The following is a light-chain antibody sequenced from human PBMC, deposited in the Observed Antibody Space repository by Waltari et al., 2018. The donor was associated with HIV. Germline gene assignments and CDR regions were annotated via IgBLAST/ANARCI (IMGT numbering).Light chain of an antibody. Sequence: SSELTQDPAVSVALGQTVRITCQGDSLRSYSANWYLQKPGQAPLLVIYDKNNRPSGIPDRFSGSSSGNAASLTITGAQAEDEAAYYCNSRDSSGHVIFGGGTKLTVL. CDR2: DKN. V-gene: IGLV3-19*01. J-gene: IGLJ2*01. CDR3: NSRDSSGHVI. CDR1: SLRSYS.